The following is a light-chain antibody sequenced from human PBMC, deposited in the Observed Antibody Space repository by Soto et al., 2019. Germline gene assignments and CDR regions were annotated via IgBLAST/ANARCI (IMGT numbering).Light chain of an antibody. CDR1: SSDVGGYDY. J-gene: IGLJ2*01. CDR3: SSYTVSSTSHVV. V-gene: IGLV2-14*01. Sequence: QSFLTQPASVSGSPGQSITISCTGTSSDVGGYDYVSWYQQHPGKAPKLMIYEVSTRPSGVSNRFSGSKSGNTASLTISGLQAEDEADYYCSSYTVSSTSHVVFGGGTKVTVL. CDR2: EVS.